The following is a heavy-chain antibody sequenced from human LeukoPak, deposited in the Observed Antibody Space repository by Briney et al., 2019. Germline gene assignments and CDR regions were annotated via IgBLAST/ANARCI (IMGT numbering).Heavy chain of an antibody. CDR2: ISYDGSNK. CDR1: GFTFSSYG. J-gene: IGHJ4*02. CDR3: AKEAYDSSGYLCYFDY. V-gene: IGHV3-30*18. D-gene: IGHD3-22*01. Sequence: PGGSLRLSCAASGFTFSSYGMHWVRQAPGKGLEWVAVISYDGSNKYYADSVKGRFTISRDNSKNTLYLQMNSLRAEDTAVYYCAKEAYDSSGYLCYFDYWGQGTLVTVSS.